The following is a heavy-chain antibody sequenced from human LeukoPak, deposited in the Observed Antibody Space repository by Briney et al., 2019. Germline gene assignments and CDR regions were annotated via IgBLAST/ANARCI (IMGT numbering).Heavy chain of an antibody. Sequence: PGRSLRLSCAVSGFTLSSYGMHWVRQAPGKGLEWVAVISYDGSREYYADSVKGRITISRDNSKNTLYLQMNSLRAEDTAVYYCAKNTNKYYYYGMDVWGQGTTVTVSS. CDR1: GFTLSSYG. V-gene: IGHV3-30*18. J-gene: IGHJ6*02. CDR2: ISYDGSRE. D-gene: IGHD1-1*01. CDR3: AKNTNKYYYYGMDV.